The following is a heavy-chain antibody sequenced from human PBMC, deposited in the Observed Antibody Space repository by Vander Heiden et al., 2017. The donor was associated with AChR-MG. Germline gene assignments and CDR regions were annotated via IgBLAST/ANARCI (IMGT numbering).Heavy chain of an antibody. V-gene: IGHV4-30-4*01. D-gene: IGHD2-15*01. CDR1: GGSISSGDYY. Sequence: QVQLQESGPGLVKPSQTLSLTCTVSGGSISSGDYYWSWISQPPGKGLEWIGYIYYSGSTYYNPSLKSRVTISVDTSKNQFSLKLSSVTAADTAVYYCARVKHCSGGSCYSGGIAVAGSGYYFDYWGQGTLVTVSS. CDR2: IYYSGST. J-gene: IGHJ4*02. CDR3: ARVKHCSGGSCYSGGIAVAGSGYYFDY.